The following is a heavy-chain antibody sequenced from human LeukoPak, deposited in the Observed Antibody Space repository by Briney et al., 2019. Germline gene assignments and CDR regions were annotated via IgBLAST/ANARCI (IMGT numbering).Heavy chain of an antibody. D-gene: IGHD6-13*01. Sequence: SVKVSCKASGGTFSSYAISWVRQAPGQGLEWMGGIIPIFGTANYGQKFQGRVTITADESTSTAYMELSSLRSEDTAVYYCAKRPQQQLVPYYYYYYMDVWGKGTTVTVSS. CDR2: IIPIFGTA. J-gene: IGHJ6*03. V-gene: IGHV1-69*13. CDR1: GGTFSSYA. CDR3: AKRPQQQLVPYYYYYYMDV.